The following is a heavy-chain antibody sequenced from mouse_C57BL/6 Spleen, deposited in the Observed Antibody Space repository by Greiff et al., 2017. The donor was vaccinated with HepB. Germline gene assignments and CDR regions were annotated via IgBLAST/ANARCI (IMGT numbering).Heavy chain of an antibody. Sequence: EVKLVESGPGLVKPSQSLSLTCSVTGYSITSGYYWNWIRQFPGNKLEWMGYISYDGSNNYNPSLKNRISITRDTSKNQFFLKLNSVTTEDTATYYCAREGGLRRAWFAYWGQGTLVTVSA. J-gene: IGHJ3*01. CDR3: AREGGLRRAWFAY. D-gene: IGHD2-4*01. CDR1: GYSITSGYY. V-gene: IGHV3-6*01. CDR2: ISYDGSN.